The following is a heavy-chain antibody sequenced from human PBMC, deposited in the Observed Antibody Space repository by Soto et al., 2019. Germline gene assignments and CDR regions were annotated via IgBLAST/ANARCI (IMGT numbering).Heavy chain of an antibody. J-gene: IGHJ5*02. Sequence: SETLSLTCTVSGDSITSNSYFWAWIRQPPGKGLEWIGSIYYSGTTYYNPSLKSRVTISVDRSKNQFSLKLSSVTAADTAVYYCARGRYYDILTGSPTGDWFDPWGQGTLVTVSS. CDR1: GDSITSNSYF. CDR2: IYYSGTT. V-gene: IGHV4-39*01. CDR3: ARGRYYDILTGSPTGDWFDP. D-gene: IGHD3-9*01.